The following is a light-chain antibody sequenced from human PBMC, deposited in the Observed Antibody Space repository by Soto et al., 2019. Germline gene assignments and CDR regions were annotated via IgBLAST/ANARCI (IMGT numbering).Light chain of an antibody. J-gene: IGLJ2*01. CDR2: GNS. CDR1: SSNIGAGYD. CDR3: QSYDSSLSGSV. V-gene: IGLV1-40*01. Sequence: QSVLTQPPSVSGAPGQRVTISCTGSSSNIGAGYDVHWYQRLPGTAPKLLISGNSNRPSGVPDRFSGSKSGTSASLAITGLQAEDEADYYCQSYDSSLSGSVFGGGTKVTVL.